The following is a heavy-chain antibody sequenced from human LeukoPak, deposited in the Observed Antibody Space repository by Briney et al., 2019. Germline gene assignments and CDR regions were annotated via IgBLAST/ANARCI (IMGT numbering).Heavy chain of an antibody. CDR2: IYSGGST. V-gene: IGHV3-53*01. CDR1: GFKFHNYA. J-gene: IGHJ4*02. CDR3: ARHLSGVTGYTYGRGIDY. D-gene: IGHD5-18*01. Sequence: GGSLRLSCTASGFKFHNYALHWVRQAPGKGLEWVSVIYSGGSTYYADSVKGRFTISRDNSKNTLYLQMNSLRAEDTAVYYCARHLSGVTGYTYGRGIDYWGQGTLVTVSS.